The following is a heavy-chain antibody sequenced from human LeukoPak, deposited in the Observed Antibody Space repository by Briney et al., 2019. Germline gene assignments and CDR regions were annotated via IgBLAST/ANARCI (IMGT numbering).Heavy chain of an antibody. CDR1: GFTFSTSS. CDR3: ARDARSHCGTDACYGPYFDY. J-gene: IGHJ4*02. V-gene: IGHV3-48*01. Sequence: PGASLRLSCTASGFTFSTSSMNWVRQTPGKGLEWISYIRGSSTTIYYADSVKGRFTISRDNGRNSLYLQMNDVRAEDTGVYFCARDARSHCGTDACYGPYFDYWGQGSLVTVSS. D-gene: IGHD2-2*01. CDR2: IRGSSTTI.